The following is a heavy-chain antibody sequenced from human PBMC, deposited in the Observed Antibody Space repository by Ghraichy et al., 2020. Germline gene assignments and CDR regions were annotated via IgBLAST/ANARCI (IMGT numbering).Heavy chain of an antibody. J-gene: IGHJ5*02. CDR1: GGSISSSSYY. D-gene: IGHD3-9*01. CDR2: IYYSGST. CDR3: ARHFGYFDWLLRVGWFDP. V-gene: IGHV4-39*01. Sequence: ESLTISCTVSGGSISSSSYYWGWIRQPPGKGLEWIGSIYYSGSTYYNPSLKSRVPMSVDTSKNQFSLKLSSVTAADTAVYYCARHFGYFDWLLRVGWFDPWGQETLVTVSS.